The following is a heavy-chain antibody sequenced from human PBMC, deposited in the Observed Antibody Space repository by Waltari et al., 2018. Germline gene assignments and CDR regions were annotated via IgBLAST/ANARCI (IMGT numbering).Heavy chain of an antibody. CDR2: IYHSGST. J-gene: IGHJ4*02. D-gene: IGHD3-22*01. CDR3: ASLTYYYDGIDSNVDY. V-gene: IGHV4-4*02. CDR1: CCSIRSRRW. Sequence: QVQLQESGPGLVKPSGTLSLTCAVSCCSIRSRRWWSWVAQPPGKGLEWIGEIYHSGSTHYNPSLESRVTMSVDESKNQFSLKLNSVTAADTAVYYCASLTYYYDGIDSNVDYWGQGTLVTVSS.